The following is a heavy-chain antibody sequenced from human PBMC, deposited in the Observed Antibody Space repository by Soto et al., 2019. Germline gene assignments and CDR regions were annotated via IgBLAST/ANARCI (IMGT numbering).Heavy chain of an antibody. Sequence: SETLSLTCAVSGGSISSTNWWSWVRQPPGKGLEWIGEIYHSGSTNYNPSLKSRVTISVDKSKNQFSLKLSSVTAADTAVYYCARHYDSSGYYVPFDYWGQGTLVTVSS. CDR3: ARHYDSSGYYVPFDY. CDR2: IYHSGST. CDR1: GGSISSTNW. V-gene: IGHV4-4*02. J-gene: IGHJ4*02. D-gene: IGHD3-22*01.